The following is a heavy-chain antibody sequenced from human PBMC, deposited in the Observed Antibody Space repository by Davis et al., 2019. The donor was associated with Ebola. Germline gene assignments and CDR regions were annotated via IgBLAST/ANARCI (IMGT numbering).Heavy chain of an antibody. CDR1: GGSISSGGYY. V-gene: IGHV4-31*03. CDR2: IYYSGST. D-gene: IGHD2-15*01. CDR3: ARVYCSGGSCYFDY. J-gene: IGHJ4*02. Sequence: SETLSLTCTVSGGSISSGGYYWSWIRQHPGKGLEWIGYIYYSGSTYYNPSLKSRVTISVDTSKNQFSLKLSSVTAADTAVYYCARVYCSGGSCYFDYWGQGTLVTVSS.